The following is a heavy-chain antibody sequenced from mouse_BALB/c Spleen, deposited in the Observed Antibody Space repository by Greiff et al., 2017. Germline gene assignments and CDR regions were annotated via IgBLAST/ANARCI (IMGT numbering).Heavy chain of an antibody. CDR2: ISDGGSYT. CDR3: ARDLLGGNYYYAMDY. CDR1: GFTFSDYY. D-gene: IGHD2-1*01. Sequence: EVQLVESGGGLVKPGGSLKLSCAASGFTFSDYYMYWVRQTPEKRLEWVATISDGGSYTYYPDSVKGRFTISRDNAKNNLYLQMSSLKSEDTAMYYCARDLLGGNYYYAMDYWGQGTSVTVSS. J-gene: IGHJ4*01. V-gene: IGHV5-4*02.